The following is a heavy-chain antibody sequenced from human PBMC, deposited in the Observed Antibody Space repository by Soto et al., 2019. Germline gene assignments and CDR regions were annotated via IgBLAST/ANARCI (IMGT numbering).Heavy chain of an antibody. V-gene: IGHV4-39*01. CDR3: ARQPLDCSGGACNRVSNFDI. J-gene: IGHJ4*02. Sequence: ETLSLTCTVSGASISISSHYWAWIRQPPGKGLAWIGSVRFGGSSFHNPSLRSRVTISVDTAKSQISLKLSSVTAADTAVYYCARQPLDCSGGACNRVSNFDIWGQGTQVTVSS. D-gene: IGHD2-15*01. CDR2: VRFGGSS. CDR1: GASISISSHY.